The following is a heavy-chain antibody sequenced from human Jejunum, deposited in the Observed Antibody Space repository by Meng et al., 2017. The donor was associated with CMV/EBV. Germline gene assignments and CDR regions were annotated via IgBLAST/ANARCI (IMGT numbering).Heavy chain of an antibody. D-gene: IGHD2-2*02. V-gene: IGHV3-7*01. CDR1: YW. CDR3: ARDRGCSLTSCDKGGDAFDV. Sequence: YWVSWVRQAPGKGPEWMANIKRDGTEKYYVDSVKARFTISRDNAKDSLYLQMHSLRAEDTAMYYCARDRGCSLTSCDKGGDAFDVWGLGTMVTVSS. CDR2: IKRDGTEK. J-gene: IGHJ3*01.